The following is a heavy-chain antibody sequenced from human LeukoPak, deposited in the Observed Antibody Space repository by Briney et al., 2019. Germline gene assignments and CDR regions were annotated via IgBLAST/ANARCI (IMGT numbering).Heavy chain of an antibody. CDR1: GGTFSSYA. D-gene: IGHD3-22*01. J-gene: IGHJ4*02. CDR2: IIPILGIA. CDR3: AVTYYYDSSGPTEEY. Sequence: GASVKVSCKASGGTFSSYAISWVRQAPGQGLEWMGRIIPILGIANYAQKFRGRVTITADKSTSTAYMELSSLRSEDTAVYYCAVTYYYDSSGPTEEYWGQGTLVTVSS. V-gene: IGHV1-69*04.